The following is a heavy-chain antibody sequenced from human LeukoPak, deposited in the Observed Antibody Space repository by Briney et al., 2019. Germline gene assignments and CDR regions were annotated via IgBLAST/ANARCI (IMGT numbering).Heavy chain of an antibody. Sequence: GRSLRLSCAASGFTFDDYAMHWVRQAPGKGLEGVSGISWNSGSIGYADSVKGRFTISRDNAKNSLYLQMNSLRAEDTALYYCAKDCGGDCHSPYAFVIWGQGTMVTVSS. J-gene: IGHJ3*02. CDR2: ISWNSGSI. CDR1: GFTFDDYA. CDR3: AKDCGGDCHSPYAFVI. V-gene: IGHV3-9*01. D-gene: IGHD2-21*02.